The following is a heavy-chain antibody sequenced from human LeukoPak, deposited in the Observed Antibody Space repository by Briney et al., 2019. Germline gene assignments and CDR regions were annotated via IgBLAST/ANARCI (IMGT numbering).Heavy chain of an antibody. CDR2: INPSGGST. CDR3: ARGARGIVVVVAATTPFDY. Sequence: GESLKISCKASGYTFTSYYMHWVRQAPGQGLEWMGIINPSGGSTSYAQKFQGRVTMTRDTSTSTVYMELSSLRSEDTAVYYCARGARGIVVVVAATTPFDYWGQGTLVTVSS. V-gene: IGHV1-46*01. J-gene: IGHJ4*02. D-gene: IGHD2-15*01. CDR1: GYTFTSYY.